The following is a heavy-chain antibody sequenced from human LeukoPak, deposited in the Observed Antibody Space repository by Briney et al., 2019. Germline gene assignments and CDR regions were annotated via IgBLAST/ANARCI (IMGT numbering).Heavy chain of an antibody. Sequence: SQTLSLTCTVPGGSISSGSYYWSWIRQPPGKGLEWIGSIYHSGGTYYNPSLKSRVTISVDTSKNQFSLKLSSVTAADTAVYYCARDYYDSSGYLYYFDSWGQGTLVTVSS. V-gene: IGHV4-39*07. CDR2: IYHSGGT. CDR1: GGSISSGSYY. D-gene: IGHD3-22*01. J-gene: IGHJ4*02. CDR3: ARDYYDSSGYLYYFDS.